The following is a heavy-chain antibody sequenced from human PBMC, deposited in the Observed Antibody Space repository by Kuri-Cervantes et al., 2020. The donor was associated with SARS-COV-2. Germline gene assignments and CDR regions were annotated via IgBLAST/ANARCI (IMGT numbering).Heavy chain of an antibody. CDR2: TYYRSRWYD. CDR1: GDSVSSNSAA. CDR3: ASRRFHEGATGIDY. V-gene: IGHV6-1*01. Sequence: LRLSCAISGDSVSSNSAAWNWIRQSPSRGLEWLGRTYYRSRWYDDYAVSVKSRITINPDTSKNQFSLKLSSVTAADTAVYYCASRRFHEGATGIDYWGQGTLVTVSS. D-gene: IGHD1-26*01. J-gene: IGHJ4*02.